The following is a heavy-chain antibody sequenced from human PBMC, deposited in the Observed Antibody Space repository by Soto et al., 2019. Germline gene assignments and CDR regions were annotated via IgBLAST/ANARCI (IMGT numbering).Heavy chain of an antibody. D-gene: IGHD3-22*01. CDR1: GFTFSSYA. CDR2: IGGSGGST. Sequence: PGGSLRLSCAASGFTFSSYAMSWVRQAPGKGLEWVSAIGGSGGSTYYADSVKGRSTISRDNSKNTLYLQMNSLRAEDTAVYYCAKGYYYDSSGYYSPFDYWGQGTLVTVSS. J-gene: IGHJ4*02. V-gene: IGHV3-23*01. CDR3: AKGYYYDSSGYYSPFDY.